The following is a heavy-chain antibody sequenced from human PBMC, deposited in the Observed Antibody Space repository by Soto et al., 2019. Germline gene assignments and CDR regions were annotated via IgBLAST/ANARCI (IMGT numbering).Heavy chain of an antibody. CDR1: GGSISSSSYY. V-gene: IGHV4-39*01. D-gene: IGHD4-17*01. CDR3: VRRDDYGGNSDAFDI. Sequence: SETLSLTCTVSGGSISSSSYYWGWIRQPPGKGLEWIGSIYYSGSTYYNPSLKSRVTISVDTSKNQFSLKLSSVTAADTAVYYCVRRDDYGGNSDAFDIWGQGTMVTVSS. J-gene: IGHJ3*02. CDR2: IYYSGST.